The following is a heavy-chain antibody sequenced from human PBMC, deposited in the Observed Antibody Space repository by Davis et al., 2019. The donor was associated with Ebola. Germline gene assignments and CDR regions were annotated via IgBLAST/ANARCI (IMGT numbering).Heavy chain of an antibody. Sequence: ASVKVSCKASGYTFTSYGISWVRQAPGQGLEWMGWINPYSGGTNYAQKFQGWVTMTRDTSINTDYLVLSSLRSDDTAVYYCASDLVLGHTVTTSLVTAWYFDLWGRGTLVTVSS. CDR2: INPYSGGT. CDR1: GYTFTSYG. CDR3: ASDLVLGHTVTTSLVTAWYFDL. D-gene: IGHD4-17*01. J-gene: IGHJ2*01. V-gene: IGHV1-2*04.